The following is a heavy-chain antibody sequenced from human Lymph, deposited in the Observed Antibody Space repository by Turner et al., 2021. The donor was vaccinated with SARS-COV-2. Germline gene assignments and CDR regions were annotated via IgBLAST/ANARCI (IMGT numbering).Heavy chain of an antibody. Sequence: QVQLVQSGAEVKKPGASVKVSCKASGYTFTGHYMHWVRQAPGQGLEWMGWINPNSGGTNYAQKFQGRVTMTRDTSSSTAYMELSRLRSDDTAVYYCARDVERYNDFWSGYSVGYGLDVWGQGTTVTVSS. D-gene: IGHD3-3*01. V-gene: IGHV1-2*02. CDR3: ARDVERYNDFWSGYSVGYGLDV. CDR1: GYTFTGHY. J-gene: IGHJ6*02. CDR2: INPNSGGT.